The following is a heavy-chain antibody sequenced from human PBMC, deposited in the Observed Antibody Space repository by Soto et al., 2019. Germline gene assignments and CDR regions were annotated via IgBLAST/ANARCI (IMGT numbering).Heavy chain of an antibody. D-gene: IGHD3-10*01. CDR1: GGSFSTYT. CDR2: VIPIIDMT. J-gene: IGHJ4*02. Sequence: QVLLVQSGAEVRKPGYSVKVSCEASGGSFSTYTLSWVRQAPGQGLEWMGRVIPIIDMTDYAPKFKGRVTITADKSTSTTDMELSSLRSEDTAVYYCARGGSGSHSWARAEYWGQGTLVTFSS. CDR3: ARGGSGSHSWARAEY. V-gene: IGHV1-69*02.